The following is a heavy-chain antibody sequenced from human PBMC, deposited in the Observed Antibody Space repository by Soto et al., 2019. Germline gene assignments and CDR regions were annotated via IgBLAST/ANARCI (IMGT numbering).Heavy chain of an antibody. J-gene: IGHJ5*02. Sequence: QVQLVQSGDEVKKTAASVKVSCRASGYTLTNYGISWVRQAPGQGLFWMGWISGHNGNTRYAQNVQGRLTLTIDTSTNTAYMELMSLKIDDTAMYYCVRDWQLSPWGQGTLVTVSS. V-gene: IGHV1-18*01. CDR2: ISGHNGNT. CDR1: GYTLTNYG. CDR3: VRDWQLSP. D-gene: IGHD1-1*01.